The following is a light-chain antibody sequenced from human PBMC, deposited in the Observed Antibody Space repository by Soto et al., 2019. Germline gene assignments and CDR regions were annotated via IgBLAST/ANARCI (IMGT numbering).Light chain of an antibody. CDR3: QQRSNWPPT. V-gene: IGKV3-11*01. Sequence: EIVLTQSPATLSLSPVERATLSCRASQSVSSYLAWYQQTPGQAPRLLIYDASNRATGIPARFSGSGSGTDFTLTISSLEPEDFAVYYCQQRSNWPPTFGQGTRLEIK. CDR2: DAS. J-gene: IGKJ5*01. CDR1: QSVSSY.